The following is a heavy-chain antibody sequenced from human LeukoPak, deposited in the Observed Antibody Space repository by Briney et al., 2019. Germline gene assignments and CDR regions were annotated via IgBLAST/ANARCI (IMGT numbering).Heavy chain of an antibody. CDR2: ISGSGGST. J-gene: IGHJ4*02. CDR1: GFTFSSYA. Sequence: GGSLRLSCAASGFTFSSYAMSWVRQAPGKGLEWVSAISGSGGSTYYADSVKGRFTISRDNSKNTLYLQMNSPRAEDTAVYYCATRRITMIVEYYFDYWGQGTLVTVSS. D-gene: IGHD3-22*01. V-gene: IGHV3-23*01. CDR3: ATRRITMIVEYYFDY.